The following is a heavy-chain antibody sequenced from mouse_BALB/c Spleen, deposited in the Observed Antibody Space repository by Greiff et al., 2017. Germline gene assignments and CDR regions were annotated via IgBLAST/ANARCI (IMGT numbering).Heavy chain of an antibody. V-gene: IGHV1-63*02. D-gene: IGHD1-1*01. Sequence: VQLQQSGAALVRPGTSVKMSCKAAGYTFTNYWIGWVKQRPGHGLEWIGDIYPGGGYTNYNEKFKGKATLTVDKSSSTAYMELSSLTSEDSAVYYCAREEDYGSSVYAMDYWGQGTSVTVSS. CDR1: GYTFTNYW. CDR2: IYPGGGYT. J-gene: IGHJ4*01. CDR3: AREEDYGSSVYAMDY.